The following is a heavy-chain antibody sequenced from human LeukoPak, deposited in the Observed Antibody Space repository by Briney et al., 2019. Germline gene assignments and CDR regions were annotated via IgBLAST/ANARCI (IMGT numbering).Heavy chain of an antibody. CDR2: ISAYNVNT. D-gene: IGHD2-15*01. V-gene: IGHV1-18*01. Sequence: ASVKVSCKASGYTFTSYGISWVRQAPGQGLEWMGWISAYNVNTNDAQKLQGRVTMTTDTSTTTAYMELRSLRSDDTAVYYCARVPVGGPGARFDYWGQGTLVTVSS. CDR1: GYTFTSYG. CDR3: ARVPVGGPGARFDY. J-gene: IGHJ4*02.